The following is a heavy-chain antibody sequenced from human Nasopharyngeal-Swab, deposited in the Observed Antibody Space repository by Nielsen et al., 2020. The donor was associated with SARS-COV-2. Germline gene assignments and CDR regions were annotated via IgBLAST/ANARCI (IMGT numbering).Heavy chain of an antibody. CDR1: GGSISSSSYY. V-gene: IGHV4-39*01. CDR3: ARQTGMDV. J-gene: IGHJ6*02. CDR2: IYYTGSA. Sequence: GSLRLSCTVSGGSISSSSYYWGWIRQPPGKGLEWIGVIYYTGSAHYSPSLKSRVTISVDTSRNQFFLRVASVTAEDTAVYYCARQTGMDVWGQGTSVTVSS.